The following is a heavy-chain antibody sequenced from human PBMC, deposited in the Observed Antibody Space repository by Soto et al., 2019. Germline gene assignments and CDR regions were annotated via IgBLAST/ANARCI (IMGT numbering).Heavy chain of an antibody. J-gene: IGHJ4*02. D-gene: IGHD6-19*01. CDR3: ARRSRGCSSPGFDY. Sequence: GGSLRLSCAASGFTFSSYWMHWVRQAPGKGLVWVSRINSDGSSTSYADSVKGRFTISRDNAKNTLYLQMNSLRAEDTAVHYCARRSRGCSSPGFDYWGQGTLVTVSS. V-gene: IGHV3-74*01. CDR2: INSDGSST. CDR1: GFTFSSYW.